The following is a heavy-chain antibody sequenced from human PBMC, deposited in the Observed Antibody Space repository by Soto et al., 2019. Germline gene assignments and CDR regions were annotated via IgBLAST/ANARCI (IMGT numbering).Heavy chain of an antibody. CDR1: GGSISSYY. CDR2: IYYSGST. D-gene: IGHD5-12*01. V-gene: IGHV4-59*01. J-gene: IGHJ4*02. Sequence: SETLSLTCTVSGGSISSYYWSWIRQPPGKGLEWIGYIYYSGSTNYNPSLKSRVTISVDTSKNQFSLKLSSVTAADTAVYYCARGPAGMATIRGNFDYWGQGTLVTVSS. CDR3: ARGPAGMATIRGNFDY.